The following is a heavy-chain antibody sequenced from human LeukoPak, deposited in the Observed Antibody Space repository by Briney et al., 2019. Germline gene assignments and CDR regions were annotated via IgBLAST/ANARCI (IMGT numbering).Heavy chain of an antibody. V-gene: IGHV1-18*01. CDR2: IIAYNGNT. D-gene: IGHD6-13*01. J-gene: IGHJ4*02. CDR1: DYTFTTYG. CDR3: ARYSSSWYLYDY. Sequence: GASVQVSCKASDYTFTTYGMTWVRQAPGQGLQWMGIIAYNGNTYYAENLQGRVTMTTDSSTNTAYMELRNLRSDDTAVYYCARYSSSWYLYDYWGQGTLVTVSS.